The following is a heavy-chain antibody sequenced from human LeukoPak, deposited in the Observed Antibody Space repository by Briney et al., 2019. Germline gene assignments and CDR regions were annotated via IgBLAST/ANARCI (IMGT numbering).Heavy chain of an antibody. CDR1: GFTFSSYW. CDR2: ISSSSSTI. CDR3: ARDVEMATMGY. J-gene: IGHJ4*02. V-gene: IGHV3-48*01. Sequence: AGGSLRLSCAASGFTFSSYWMSWVRQAPGKGLEWVSYISSSSSTIYYADSVKGRFTISRDNAKNSLYLQMNSLRAEDTAVYYCARDVEMATMGYWGQGTLVTVSS. D-gene: IGHD5-24*01.